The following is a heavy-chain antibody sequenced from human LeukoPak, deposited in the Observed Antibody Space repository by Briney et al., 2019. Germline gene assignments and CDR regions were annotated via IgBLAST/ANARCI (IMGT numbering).Heavy chain of an antibody. D-gene: IGHD6-13*01. CDR2: IYYSGST. J-gene: IGHJ5*02. CDR3: ARYSSSWYLWRGWFDP. Sequence: SETLSLTCTVSGCSISSYYWSWIRQPPGKGLKWIGYIYYSGSTNYNPSLKSRVTISVDTSKNQFSLKLSSVTAADTAVYYCARYSSSWYLWRGWFDPWGQGTLVTVSS. V-gene: IGHV4-59*01. CDR1: GCSISSYY.